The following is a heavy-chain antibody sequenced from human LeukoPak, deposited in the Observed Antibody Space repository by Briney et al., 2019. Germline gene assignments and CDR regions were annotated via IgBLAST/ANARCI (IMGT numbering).Heavy chain of an antibody. CDR1: GYTLTELS. CDR2: FDPEDGET. Sequence: ASVKVSCKVSGYTLTELSMHWVRQAPGKGLEWMGGFDPEDGETIYAQKFQGRVTMTEDTSTDTAYMELSSLRSEDTAVYYCARGPAYYYYMDVWGKGTTVTVSS. J-gene: IGHJ6*03. V-gene: IGHV1-24*01. CDR3: ARGPAYYYYMDV.